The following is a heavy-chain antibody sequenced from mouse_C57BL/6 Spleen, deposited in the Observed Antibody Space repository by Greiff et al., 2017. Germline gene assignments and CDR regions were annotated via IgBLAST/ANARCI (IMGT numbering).Heavy chain of an antibody. CDR1: GYTFTDYY. V-gene: IGHV1-26*01. CDR3: ASYSNPGFAY. D-gene: IGHD2-5*01. Sequence: EVQLQQSGPELVKPGASVKISCKASGYTFTDYYMNWVKQSHGKSLEWIGDINPNNGGTSYNQKFKGKATLTVDKSSSTAYMELRSLTSEDSAVYYCASYSNPGFAYWGQGTLVTVSA. CDR2: INPNNGGT. J-gene: IGHJ3*01.